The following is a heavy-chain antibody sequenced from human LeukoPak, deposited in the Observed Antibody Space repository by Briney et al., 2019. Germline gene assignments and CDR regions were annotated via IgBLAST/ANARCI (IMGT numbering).Heavy chain of an antibody. CDR1: GFAFDDYG. V-gene: IGHV3-23*01. J-gene: IGHJ4*02. Sequence: GGSLRLSCAGSGFAFDDYGMTWVRQAPGKGLEWVSGISDDGYSTYYADSVKGRFTISRDNSKNTLYLHMSSLRVEDTAVFYCARVAPPLDDYIRGSFPYYFDYWGQGTPVTVSS. D-gene: IGHD3-16*01. CDR3: ARVAPPLDDYIRGSFPYYFDY. CDR2: ISDDGYST.